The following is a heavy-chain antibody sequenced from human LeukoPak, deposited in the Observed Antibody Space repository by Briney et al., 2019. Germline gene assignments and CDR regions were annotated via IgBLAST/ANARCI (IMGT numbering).Heavy chain of an antibody. J-gene: IGHJ6*03. V-gene: IGHV3-23*01. CDR3: AKDGVVGARRNYMDV. CDR2: LTGSGGKT. D-gene: IGHD1-26*01. CDR1: GFTFRNYA. Sequence: GGSLRLSCAASGFTFRNYAMNWVRQAPGKGLEWVSGLTGSGGKTNYADSVKGRFTILRDNSNNTLYLQMNSLRAEDAAVYYCAKDGVVGARRNYMDVWGKGTTVFVSS.